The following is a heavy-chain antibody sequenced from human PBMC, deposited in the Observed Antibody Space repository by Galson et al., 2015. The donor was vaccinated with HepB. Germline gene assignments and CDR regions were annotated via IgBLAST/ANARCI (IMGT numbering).Heavy chain of an antibody. Sequence: ETLSLTCAVYGGSFSSYYWTWIRQPPGKGLEWIGEIYHTGSNTYNPSLQSRVTFSVDTSKNEFSLKLNSVTAADTTMYYCARADWFGALDIWGQGTMVTVSS. J-gene: IGHJ3*02. CDR2: IYHTGSN. CDR3: ARADWFGALDI. CDR1: GGSFSSYY. D-gene: IGHD3/OR15-3a*01. V-gene: IGHV4-34*01.